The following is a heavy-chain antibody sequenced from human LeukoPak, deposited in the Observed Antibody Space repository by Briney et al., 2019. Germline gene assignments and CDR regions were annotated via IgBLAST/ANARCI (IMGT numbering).Heavy chain of an antibody. CDR2: MNPNSGNT. CDR1: GYSFITYY. V-gene: IGHV1-8*02. Sequence: ASVKVSCKTSGYSFITYYMHWVRQAPGQGLEWMGWMNPNSGNTGYAQKFQGRVTMTRNTSISTAYMELSSLRSEDTAVYYCARTQYYDFWSGYYTPYYFDYWGQGTLVSVSS. CDR3: ARTQYYDFWSGYYTPYYFDY. J-gene: IGHJ4*02. D-gene: IGHD3-3*01.